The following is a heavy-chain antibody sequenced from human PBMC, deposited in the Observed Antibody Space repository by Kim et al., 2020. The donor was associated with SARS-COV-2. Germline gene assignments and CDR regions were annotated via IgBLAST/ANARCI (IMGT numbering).Heavy chain of an antibody. CDR2: ISGSGGST. Sequence: GGSLRLSCAASGFTFSSYAMSWVRQAPGKGLEWVSAISGSGGSTYYADSVKGRFTISRDNSKNTLYLQMNSLRAEDTAVYYCAKSPHYYDSSGYLLDYWGQGTLVTVSS. CDR3: AKSPHYYDSSGYLLDY. CDR1: GFTFSSYA. J-gene: IGHJ4*02. V-gene: IGHV3-23*01. D-gene: IGHD3-22*01.